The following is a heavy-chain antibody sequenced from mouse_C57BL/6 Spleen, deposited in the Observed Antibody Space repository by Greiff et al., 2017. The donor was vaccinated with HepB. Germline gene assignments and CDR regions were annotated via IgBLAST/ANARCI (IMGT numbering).Heavy chain of an antibody. D-gene: IGHD2-10*01. J-gene: IGHJ3*01. Sequence: EVQLQQSGPELVKPGASVKISCKASGYSFTGDYMNWVKQSPEKSLEWIGEINPSTGGTTYNQKFKAKATLTVDKSSSTAYMQLKSLTSEDSAVYYCARSSYYGSFAYWGQGTLVTVSA. CDR1: GYSFTGDY. CDR2: INPSTGGT. V-gene: IGHV1-42*01. CDR3: ARSSYYGSFAY.